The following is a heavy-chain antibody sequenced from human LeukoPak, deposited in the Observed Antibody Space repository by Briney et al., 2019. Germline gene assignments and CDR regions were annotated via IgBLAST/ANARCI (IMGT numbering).Heavy chain of an antibody. CDR2: IKRDGSGI. CDR3: ATSPAAGASD. J-gene: IGHJ4*02. D-gene: IGHD6-25*01. Sequence: PGGSLRLSCAASGFTFSSYWMHWVRHAPGKGLEWVSGIKRDGSGIGYADSVKGRFTISRDNAKNTLYLQMNSLRAEDTAVYYCATSPAAGASDWGQGSLVTVSS. CDR1: GFTFSSYW. V-gene: IGHV3-74*01.